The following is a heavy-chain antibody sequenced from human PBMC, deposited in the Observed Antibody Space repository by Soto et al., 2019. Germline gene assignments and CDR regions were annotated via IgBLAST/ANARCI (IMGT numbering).Heavy chain of an antibody. J-gene: IGHJ4*02. V-gene: IGHV4-30-2*01. D-gene: IGHD3-22*01. Sequence: QLQLQESGSGLVKPSQTLSLTCAVSGGSISSGGYSWSWIRQPPGKGLEWIGYIYHSGSTYYNPSLKSRVTISVDRSKNQFSLKLSSVTAADTAVYYCAREVLYDSSGYSYFDYWGQGTLVTVSS. CDR3: AREVLYDSSGYSYFDY. CDR2: IYHSGST. CDR1: GGSISSGGYS.